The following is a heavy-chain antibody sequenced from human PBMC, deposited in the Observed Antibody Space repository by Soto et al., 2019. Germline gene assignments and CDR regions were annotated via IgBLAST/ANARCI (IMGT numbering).Heavy chain of an antibody. CDR1: GYIFTNFY. CDR2: INPNGGST. D-gene: IGHD6-6*01. CDR3: TRGLASGDY. Sequence: QVQLVQPGAEVKKPGASVKFSCKASGYIFTNFYIHWVRQAPGQGLEWIGIINPNGGSTNYAQNFQGRVTMGCESLTSTVYMDLSSLRSEDTAVYYCTRGLASGDYWGQGTLITVSS. V-gene: IGHV1-46*03. J-gene: IGHJ4*02.